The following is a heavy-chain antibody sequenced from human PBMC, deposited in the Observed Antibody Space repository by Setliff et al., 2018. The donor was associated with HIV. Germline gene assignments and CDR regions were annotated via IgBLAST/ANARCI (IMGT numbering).Heavy chain of an antibody. CDR3: ATWGGSPDGYFYYYMDV. CDR1: GYTFTGYY. D-gene: IGHD1-26*01. J-gene: IGHJ6*03. Sequence: SVKVSCKASGYTFTGYYMHWVRQAPGQGLEWLGRINPNSGGTNYAQKFQGRVTMTRDRAISTVYMELSRLRSDDTAVFYCATWGGSPDGYFYYYMDVWGKGTMVTVSS. V-gene: IGHV1-2*06. CDR2: INPNSGGT.